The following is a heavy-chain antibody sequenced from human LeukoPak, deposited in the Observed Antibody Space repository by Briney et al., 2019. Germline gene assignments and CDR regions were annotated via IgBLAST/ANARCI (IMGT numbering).Heavy chain of an antibody. CDR1: GFTFSSYW. D-gene: IGHD3-22*01. CDR2: IKQDGSEK. J-gene: IGHJ3*02. CDR3: VREVYFYDDSAMEGGFDI. V-gene: IGHV3-7*01. Sequence: PGGSLRLSCAASGFTFSSYWMSWVRQAPGKGLEWVANIKQDGSEKYYVDSVKGRFTISRDNAKNSLYLQMNSLRAEDTAVYYCVREVYFYDDSAMEGGFDIWGHGTVVTVSS.